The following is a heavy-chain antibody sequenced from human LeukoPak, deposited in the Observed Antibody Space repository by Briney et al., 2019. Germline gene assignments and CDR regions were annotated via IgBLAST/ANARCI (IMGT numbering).Heavy chain of an antibody. V-gene: IGHV3-23*01. CDR2: ITGSGGST. J-gene: IGHJ4*02. D-gene: IGHD2-8*01. CDR3: AKAENGLDY. Sequence: GGSLRLSCAASGFTFSDYYMTWIRQAPGKGLEWVSSITGSGGSTYYADSVKGRFSISRDNSKSTLYLQMNSLRAEDTAVYYCAKAENGLDYWGQGTLVTVSS. CDR1: GFTFSDYY.